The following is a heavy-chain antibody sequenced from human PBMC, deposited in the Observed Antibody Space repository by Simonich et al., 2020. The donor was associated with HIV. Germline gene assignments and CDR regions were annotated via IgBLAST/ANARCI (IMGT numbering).Heavy chain of an antibody. CDR3: VREVRSFDY. V-gene: IGHV7-4-1*02. J-gene: IGHJ4*02. CDR1: GYTFTGYY. D-gene: IGHD4-17*01. CDR2: INTNTGNP. Sequence: QVQLVQSGAEVKKPGASVKVSCKASGYTFTGYYMHWVRQATGQGLEWMGWINTNTGNPTDAQGFTGRFVFSLDTSVSTAYLQISSLKDEDTAVYYCVREVRSFDYWGQGTLVTVSS.